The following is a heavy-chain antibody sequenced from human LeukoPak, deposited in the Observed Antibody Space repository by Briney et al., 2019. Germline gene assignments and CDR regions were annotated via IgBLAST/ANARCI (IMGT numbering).Heavy chain of an antibody. CDR3: ARLVEGGDGEFDY. Sequence: PGGSLRLSCAASGFTFSSYEMNWVRQAPGKGLEWVSYISSSGSTIYYADSVKGRFTISRDNAKNSLYLQMHSLRAEDTAVYYCARLVEGGDGEFDYWGQGTLVTVSS. CDR1: GFTFSSYE. CDR2: ISSSGSTI. V-gene: IGHV3-48*03. J-gene: IGHJ4*02. D-gene: IGHD4-17*01.